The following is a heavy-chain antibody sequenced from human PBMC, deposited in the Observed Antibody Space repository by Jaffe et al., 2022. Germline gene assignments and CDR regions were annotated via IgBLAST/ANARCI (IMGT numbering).Heavy chain of an antibody. CDR1: GYTFTGYY. J-gene: IGHJ6*03. CDR3: ARGSVTTDDYYYYYYMDV. CDR2: INPNSGGT. D-gene: IGHD4-17*01. V-gene: IGHV1-2*02. Sequence: QVQLVQSGAEVKKPGASVKVSCKASGYTFTGYYMHWVRQAPGQGLEWMGWINPNSGGTNYAQKFQGRVTMTRDTSISTAYMELSRLRSDDTAVYYCARGSVTTDDYYYYYYMDVWGKGTTVTVSS.